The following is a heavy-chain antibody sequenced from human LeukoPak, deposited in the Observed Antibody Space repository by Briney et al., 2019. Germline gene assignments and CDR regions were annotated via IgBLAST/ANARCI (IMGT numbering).Heavy chain of an antibody. D-gene: IGHD2-15*01. CDR1: GYGFTSYW. V-gene: IGHV5-51*01. CDR2: IYPGDSDT. J-gene: IGHJ4*02. Sequence: GESLKISCRASGYGFTSYWIAWVRQMPEKGLEWMGAIYPGDSDTRYSPSFQGQVTIAVDKSISTAYLQWGSLEASDTAMYFCARPGSSSLRSIDYWGRGTLVTVSS. CDR3: ARPGSSSLRSIDY.